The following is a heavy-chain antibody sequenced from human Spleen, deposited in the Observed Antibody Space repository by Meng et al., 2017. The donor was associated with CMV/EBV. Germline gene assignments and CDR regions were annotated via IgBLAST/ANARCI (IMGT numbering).Heavy chain of an antibody. CDR2: INPKSGVT. Sequence: SKAAGYNFSGYNTHWMRRDPGVGFEGIGWINPKSGVTKYAQKIQDRVTMTRDTSITTASMELSRLKSDDTAMYYCAKSLRVSPMGPWGQGTLVTVSS. CDR3: AKSLRVSPMGP. V-gene: IGHV1-2*02. J-gene: IGHJ5*02. D-gene: IGHD3-10*01. CDR1: GYNFSGYN.